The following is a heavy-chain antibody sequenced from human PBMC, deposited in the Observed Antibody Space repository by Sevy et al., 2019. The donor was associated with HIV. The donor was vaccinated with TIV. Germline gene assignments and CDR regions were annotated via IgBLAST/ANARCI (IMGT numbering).Heavy chain of an antibody. J-gene: IGHJ3*02. CDR2: IYTSGST. CDR3: ARGCGNSFLDAFDI. D-gene: IGHD2-21*02. V-gene: IGHV4-61*02. CDR1: GGSISSGSYY. Sequence: SETLSLTCTVSGGSISSGSYYWSWIRQPAGKGLEWIGRIYTSGSTNYNPSLKSRVTISVDTSKNQFSLKLSSVTAADTAVYYCARGCGNSFLDAFDIWGQGTMVTVSS.